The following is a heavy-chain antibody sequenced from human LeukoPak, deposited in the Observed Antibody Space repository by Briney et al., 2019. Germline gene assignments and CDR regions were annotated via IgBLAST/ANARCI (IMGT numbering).Heavy chain of an antibody. V-gene: IGHV3-23*01. J-gene: IGHJ4*02. CDR3: AKDDAYSSGPPGDY. CDR1: GFTFSSYA. D-gene: IGHD6-19*01. CDR2: ISGSGGST. Sequence: GGSLRLSCAASGFTFSSYAMCWVRQAPGRGLEWVSAISGSGGSTYYADSVKGRFTISRDNSKNTLYLQMSSLRAEDTAVYYCAKDDAYSSGPPGDYWGQGTLVTVSS.